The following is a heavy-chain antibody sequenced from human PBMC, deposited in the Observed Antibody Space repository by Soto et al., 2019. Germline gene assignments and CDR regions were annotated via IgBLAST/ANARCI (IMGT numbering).Heavy chain of an antibody. CDR3: AKVPRYCSGGSCYGGYFDY. Sequence: PGGSLRLSCAASGFTFSSYAMSWVRQAPGKGLEWVSTISGSGGNTYYADSVKGRFTISRDNSKNTLYVQMNSLRADDTAVYYCAKVPRYCSGGSCYGGYFDYWGQGTLVTVSS. CDR2: ISGSGGNT. CDR1: GFTFSSYA. V-gene: IGHV3-23*01. D-gene: IGHD2-15*01. J-gene: IGHJ4*02.